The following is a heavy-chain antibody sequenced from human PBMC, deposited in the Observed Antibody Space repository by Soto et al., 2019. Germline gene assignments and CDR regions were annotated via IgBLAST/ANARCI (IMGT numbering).Heavy chain of an antibody. J-gene: IGHJ5*02. CDR1: GFTFSSYG. D-gene: IGHD2-2*01. CDR3: ARVQSTNPYQLLPNWFDP. Sequence: GGSLRLSCAASGFTFSSYGMHWVRQAPGKGLEWVAVIWYDGSNKYYADSVKGRFTTSRDNSKNTLYLQMNSLRAEDTAVYYCARVQSTNPYQLLPNWFDPWGQGTLVTVSS. CDR2: IWYDGSNK. V-gene: IGHV3-33*01.